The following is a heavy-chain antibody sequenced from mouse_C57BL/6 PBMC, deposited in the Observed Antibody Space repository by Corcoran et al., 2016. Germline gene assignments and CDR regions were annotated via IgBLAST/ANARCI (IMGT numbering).Heavy chain of an antibody. CDR2: INTYSGVP. J-gene: IGHJ3*01. V-gene: IGHV9-3*01. Sequence: QIQLVQSGPELKKPGETVKISCTASGYTFTTYGLSWVQQAPGKGLKWMGWINTYSGVPTYADDFKGRFPFSLETSASTAYLQINNLKNEDTATYFCSSRGYDGFAYCGQGTLVTVSA. CDR1: GYTFTTYG. CDR3: SSRGYDGFAY. D-gene: IGHD2-2*01.